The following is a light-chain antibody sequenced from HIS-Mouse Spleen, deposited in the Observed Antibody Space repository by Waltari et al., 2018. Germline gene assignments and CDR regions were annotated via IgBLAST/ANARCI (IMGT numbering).Light chain of an antibody. CDR2: EDS. Sequence: SYELTQPPSVSVSPGPTARITCSGDALPKKYAYWYQQKSGQAPVLVIYEDSKRPAGIPEGFSGSSSGTMATLTISGAQVEDEADDYCYSTDSSGNHRVFGGGTKLTVL. J-gene: IGLJ2*01. CDR1: ALPKKY. V-gene: IGLV3-10*01. CDR3: YSTDSSGNHRV.